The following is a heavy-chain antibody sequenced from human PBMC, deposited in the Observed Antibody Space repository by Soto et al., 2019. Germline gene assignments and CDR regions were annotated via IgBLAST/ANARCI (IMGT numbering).Heavy chain of an antibody. D-gene: IGHD3-22*01. V-gene: IGHV1-18*04. J-gene: IGHJ6*02. CDR2: ISAYNGNT. Sequence: GASVKVSCKASGYTFTSYGISWVRQAPGQGLGWMGWISAYNGNTNYAQKLQGRVTMTTDTSTSTAYMELRSLRSDDTAVYYCAREYYDSNGDYYGMDVWGQGTTVTVSS. CDR1: GYTFTSYG. CDR3: AREYYDSNGDYYGMDV.